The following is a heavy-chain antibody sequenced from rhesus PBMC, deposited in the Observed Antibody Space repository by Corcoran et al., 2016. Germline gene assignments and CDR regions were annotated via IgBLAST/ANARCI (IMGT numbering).Heavy chain of an antibody. J-gene: IGHJ4*01. CDR1: GFTFSSYW. D-gene: IGHD2-21*01. CDR2: INSGGANN. Sequence: EVQLVESGGGLAKPGGSLRLSCAASGFTFSSYWMNWFRQTPGKGQECISAINSGGANNYYADTVKGRFTISRDNSKTTLSLQMNSLRAEDTAVYYCAKVSGCTGSGCLWAFDYWGQGVLVTVSS. CDR3: AKVSGCTGSGCLWAFDY. V-gene: IGHV3S42*01.